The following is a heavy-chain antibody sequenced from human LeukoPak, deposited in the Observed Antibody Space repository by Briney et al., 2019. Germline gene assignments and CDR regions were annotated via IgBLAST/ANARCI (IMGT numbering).Heavy chain of an antibody. CDR2: ISAYNGNT. V-gene: IGHV1-18*04. Sequence: ASVKVSCKASGYTFTGYYMHWVRQAPGQGLEWMGWISAYNGNTNFAQKLQGRITMTTDTSTSTAYMELRSLRSDDTAVYYCVRSGYCYGGTCHSGAFDIWGXXTVXTVSS. D-gene: IGHD2-15*01. J-gene: IGHJ3*02. CDR3: VRSGYCYGGTCHSGAFDI. CDR1: GYTFTGYY.